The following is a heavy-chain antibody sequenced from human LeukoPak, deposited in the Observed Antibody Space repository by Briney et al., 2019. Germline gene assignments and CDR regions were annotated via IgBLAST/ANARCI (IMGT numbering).Heavy chain of an antibody. J-gene: IGHJ4*02. CDR2: MNPNSGNT. CDR3: ARGHSITIFGVVVTYYFDY. CDR1: GGTFSSYA. Sequence: ASVKVSCKASGGTFSSYAISWVRQAPGQGLEWMGWMNPNSGNTGYAQKFQGRVTMTRNTSISTAYMELSSLRSEDTAVYYCARGHSITIFGVVVTYYFDYWGQGTLVTVSS. D-gene: IGHD3-3*01. V-gene: IGHV1-8*02.